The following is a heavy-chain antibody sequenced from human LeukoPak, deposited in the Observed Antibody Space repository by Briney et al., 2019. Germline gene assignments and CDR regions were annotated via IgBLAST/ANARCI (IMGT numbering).Heavy chain of an antibody. CDR1: GGTFSSYA. Sequence: SVKVSCKASGGTFSSYAISWVRQAPGQGLEWMGRIIPIFGTANYAQKFQGRVTITTDESTSTAYMELSSLRSEDTAVYYCARDSHNYYYDSSDQAFDIWGQGTMVTVSS. CDR2: IIPIFGTA. CDR3: ARDSHNYYYDSSDQAFDI. J-gene: IGHJ3*02. V-gene: IGHV1-69*05. D-gene: IGHD3-22*01.